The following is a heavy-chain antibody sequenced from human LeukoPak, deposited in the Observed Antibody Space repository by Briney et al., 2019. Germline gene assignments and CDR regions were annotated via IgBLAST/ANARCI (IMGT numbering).Heavy chain of an antibody. CDR3: ARAYQRGYSYGGLKNYFDY. D-gene: IGHD5-18*01. CDR1: GFTFSSYG. Sequence: PGGSLRLSCAASGFTFSSYGMHWVRQAPGKGLEWVAFIRYDGSNKYYADSVKGRFTISRDNSKNTLYLQMNSLRAEDTAVYYCARAYQRGYSYGGLKNYFDYWGQGTLVTVSS. J-gene: IGHJ4*02. V-gene: IGHV3-30*02. CDR2: IRYDGSNK.